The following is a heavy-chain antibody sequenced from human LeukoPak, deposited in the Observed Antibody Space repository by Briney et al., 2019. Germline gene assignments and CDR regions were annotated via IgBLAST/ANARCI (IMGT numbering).Heavy chain of an antibody. J-gene: IGHJ4*02. D-gene: IGHD3-22*01. CDR2: ISSSSSYI. V-gene: IGHV3-21*01. CDR1: GFTFSSYS. Sequence: GGSLRLSCAASGFTFSSYSMNWVRQAPGKELEWVSSISSSSSYIYYADSVKGRFTISRDNAKNSLYLQMNSLRAEDTAVYYCAVSYDSSGYYYLWGQGTLVTVSS. CDR3: AVSYDSSGYYYL.